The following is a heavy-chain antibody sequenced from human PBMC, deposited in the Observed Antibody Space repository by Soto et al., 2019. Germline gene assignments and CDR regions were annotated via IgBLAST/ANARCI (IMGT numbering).Heavy chain of an antibody. J-gene: IGHJ6*03. Sequence: SETLSLTCAVYGGSFSGYYWSWIRQPPGKGLEWIGEINHSGSTNYNPSLKSRVTISVDTSKNQFSLKLSSVTAADTAVYYCARGRYGTTVGLYGSGYYYMDVWGKGTTVTVSS. CDR2: INHSGST. V-gene: IGHV4-34*01. CDR3: ARGRYGTTVGLYGSGYYYMDV. CDR1: GGSFSGYY. D-gene: IGHD4-4*01.